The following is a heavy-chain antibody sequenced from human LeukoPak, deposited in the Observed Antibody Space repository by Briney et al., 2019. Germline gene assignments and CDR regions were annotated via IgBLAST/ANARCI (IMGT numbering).Heavy chain of an antibody. CDR1: GFTFDDYA. J-gene: IGHJ4*02. Sequence: GGSLRLSCAASGFTFDDYAMHWVRHAPGKGLEWVSLISGDGGSTYYADSVKGRFTISRDNSKNSLYLQMNSLRTEDTALYYCAKDISRWGAMIGPDYWGQGTLVTVSS. V-gene: IGHV3-43*02. D-gene: IGHD3-22*01. CDR2: ISGDGGST. CDR3: AKDISRWGAMIGPDY.